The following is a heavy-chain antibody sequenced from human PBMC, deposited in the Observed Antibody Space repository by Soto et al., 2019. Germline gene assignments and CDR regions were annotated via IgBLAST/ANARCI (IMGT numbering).Heavy chain of an antibody. CDR3: ARPNCSGGSCYLAYFDY. J-gene: IGHJ4*02. CDR2: INAGNGNT. CDR1: GYTFTSYA. V-gene: IGHV1-3*01. Sequence: ASVKVSCKASGYTFTSYAMHWVRQAPGQRLEWMGRINAGNGNTKYSQKFQGRVTITRDTSASTAYMELSSLRSEDTAVYYCARPNCSGGSCYLAYFDYWGQGTLVTVSS. D-gene: IGHD2-15*01.